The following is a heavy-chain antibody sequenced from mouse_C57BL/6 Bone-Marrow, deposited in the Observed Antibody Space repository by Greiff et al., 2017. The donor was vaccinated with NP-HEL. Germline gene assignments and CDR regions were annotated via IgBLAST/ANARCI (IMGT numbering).Heavy chain of an antibody. V-gene: IGHV10-1*01. CDR2: IRSKSNNYAT. D-gene: IGHD1-1*01. Sequence: VQLKESGGGLVQPKGSLKLSCAASGFSFNTYAMNWVRQAPGKGLEWVARIRSKSNNYATYYADSVKDRFTISRDDSESMLYLQMNNLKTEDTAMYYCVRRGLRGYFDVWGTGTTVTVSS. CDR3: VRRGLRGYFDV. J-gene: IGHJ1*03. CDR1: GFSFNTYA.